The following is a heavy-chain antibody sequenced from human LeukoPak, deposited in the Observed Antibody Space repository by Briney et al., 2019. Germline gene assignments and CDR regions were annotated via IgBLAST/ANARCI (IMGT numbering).Heavy chain of an antibody. CDR3: ARIPSTGYSSSWYVSDYYGMDV. J-gene: IGHJ6*02. D-gene: IGHD6-13*01. CDR1: GFTFSSYS. CDR2: ISSSSSYI. V-gene: IGHV3-21*01. Sequence: GGSLRLSCAASGFTFSSYSMNWVRQAPGKGLEWVSSISSSSSYIYYADSVKGRFTISRDNAKNSLYLQMNSLRAEDTAVYYCARIPSTGYSSSWYVSDYYGMDVWGQGTTVTVSS.